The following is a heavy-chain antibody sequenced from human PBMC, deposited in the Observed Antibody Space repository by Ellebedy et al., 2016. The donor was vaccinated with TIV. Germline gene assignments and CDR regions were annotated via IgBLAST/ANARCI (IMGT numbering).Heavy chain of an antibody. D-gene: IGHD3-10*01. CDR2: LYYSGST. CDR1: GGSISSSSYY. J-gene: IGHJ4*02. V-gene: IGHV4-39*01. Sequence: MPSETLSLTCTVSGGSISSSSYYWGWIRQPPGTGLEGIGSLYYSGSTYYNPSLKSRATISVDTSKNQFSLKLSSVTAADTAVYYCARQKGLWFGELFTLDYWGQGTLVTVSS. CDR3: ARQKGLWFGELFTLDY.